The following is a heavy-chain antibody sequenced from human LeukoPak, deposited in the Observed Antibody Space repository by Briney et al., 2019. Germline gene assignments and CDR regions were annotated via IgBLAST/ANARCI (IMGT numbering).Heavy chain of an antibody. Sequence: SETLSLTCIVSGDSIRIYYWSWIRQSPGKGLEWIGYIHYSGNTFSNPALKSRVTISIDTPKNQFSLQLRSVTAEGTAVYFCARHADGYNSGFLDFWGPGTMVTVSS. CDR1: GDSIRIYY. CDR2: IHYSGNT. V-gene: IGHV4-59*08. J-gene: IGHJ3*01. D-gene: IGHD5-24*01. CDR3: ARHADGYNSGFLDF.